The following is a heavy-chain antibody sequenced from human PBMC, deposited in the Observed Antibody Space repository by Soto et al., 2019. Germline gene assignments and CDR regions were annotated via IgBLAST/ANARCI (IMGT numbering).Heavy chain of an antibody. V-gene: IGHV3-15*01. CDR3: TTGKDYGDIFDY. CDR2: IKSKTDGGTT. J-gene: IGHJ4*02. Sequence: KPGGSLRLSCAASGFTFSNAWMSWVRQAPGKGLEWVGRIKSKTDGGTTDYAAPVKGRFTISRDDSKNTLYLQMNSLKTEDTAVYYCTTGKDYGDIFDYWGQGTLVTVSS. CDR1: GFTFSNAW. D-gene: IGHD4-17*01.